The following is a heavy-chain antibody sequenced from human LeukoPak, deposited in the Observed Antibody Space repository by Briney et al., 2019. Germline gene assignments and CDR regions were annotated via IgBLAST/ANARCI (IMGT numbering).Heavy chain of an antibody. CDR2: ISRDGGRL. Sequence: GGSLRLSCAASGFTFSSYAMHWVRQAPGKGLEYVAGISRDGGRLYYANSVKGRFTISKDNSKSTLYLLMGSLRTEDMAIYYCARATVVGTTGGLDFWGQGTLVTVAS. V-gene: IGHV3-64*01. J-gene: IGHJ4*02. CDR1: GFTFSSYA. D-gene: IGHD1-26*01. CDR3: ARATVVGTTGGLDF.